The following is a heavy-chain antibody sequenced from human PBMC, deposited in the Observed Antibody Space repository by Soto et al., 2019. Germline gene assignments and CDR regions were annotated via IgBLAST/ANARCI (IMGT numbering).Heavy chain of an antibody. CDR1: GYSFTSYW. J-gene: IGHJ3*02. D-gene: IGHD3-10*01. Sequence: PGESLKISCKGSGYSFTSYWISWVRQMPGKGLEWMGRIDPSDSYTNYSPSFQGHVTISADKSISTAYLQWSSLKASDTAMYYCARYIPLGELWSHAFDIWGRGTMVTV. CDR2: IDPSDSYT. CDR3: ARYIPLGELWSHAFDI. V-gene: IGHV5-10-1*01.